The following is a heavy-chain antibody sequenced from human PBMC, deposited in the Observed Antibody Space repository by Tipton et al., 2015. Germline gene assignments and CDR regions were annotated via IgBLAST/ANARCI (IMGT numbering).Heavy chain of an antibody. CDR3: ARRFSHSSSWTFDY. V-gene: IGHV4-38-2*01. J-gene: IGHJ4*02. CDR2: VHYSGST. D-gene: IGHD6-13*01. CDR1: GYSISSGYY. Sequence: LRLSCAISGYSISSGYYWGWIRQPPGKGLEWIGSVHYSGSTYYNPSLKSRVTISVDTSKNQFSLKLSSVTAADTAVYYCARRFSHSSSWTFDYWGQGTLVTVSS.